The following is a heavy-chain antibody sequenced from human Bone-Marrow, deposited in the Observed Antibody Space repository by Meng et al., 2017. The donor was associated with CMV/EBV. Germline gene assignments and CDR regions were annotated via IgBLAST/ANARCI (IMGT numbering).Heavy chain of an antibody. CDR2: ISSSSSYI. Sequence: GGSLRLSCAASGFTFSSYSMNWVRQAPGKGLEWVSSISSSSSYIYYADSVKGRFTISRDNSKNMVYLQMNSLRAEDTAVYYCAKVLGSSSSPFADWGPGKLVHGAS. CDR3: AKVLGSSSSPFAD. D-gene: IGHD6-6*01. CDR1: GFTFSSYS. V-gene: IGHV3-21*01. J-gene: IGHJ4*02.